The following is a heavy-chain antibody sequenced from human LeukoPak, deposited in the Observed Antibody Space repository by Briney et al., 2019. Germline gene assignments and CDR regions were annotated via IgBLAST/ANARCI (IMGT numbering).Heavy chain of an antibody. Sequence: KSGASLKISCKGSGYTFTSYWIGWIRQLPGKGLEWMGIIYPADSDTRYSPSFQGQVTISADKSISTAYLQWSSLKASDTAMYYCARHLTNWYFDLWGRGTLVTVSS. CDR3: ARHLTNWYFDL. CDR1: GYTFTSYW. CDR2: IYPADSDT. J-gene: IGHJ2*01. V-gene: IGHV5-51*01.